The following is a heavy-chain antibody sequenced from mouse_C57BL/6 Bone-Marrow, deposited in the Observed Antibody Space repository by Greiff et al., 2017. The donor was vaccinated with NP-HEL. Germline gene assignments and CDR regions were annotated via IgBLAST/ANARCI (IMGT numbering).Heavy chain of an antibody. D-gene: IGHD1-1*02. CDR1: GFNIKNSY. Sequence: EVQLQQSVAELVRPGASVKLSCTASGFNIKNSYMHWVKQRPEQGLEWIGRIDPANGNTKYAPKFQGKATITADTSSNTAYLQLSSLTSEDTSIYYCAKGYYGGDAWFAYWGQGTLVTVSA. J-gene: IGHJ3*01. CDR3: AKGYYGGDAWFAY. V-gene: IGHV14-3*01. CDR2: IDPANGNT.